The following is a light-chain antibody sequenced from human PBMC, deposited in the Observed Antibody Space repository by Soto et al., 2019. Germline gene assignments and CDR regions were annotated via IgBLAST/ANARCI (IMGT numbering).Light chain of an antibody. Sequence: EIVCAQSPVTLSFSPVERATLSCRASQSVTNSFLAWYQQKPGQAPRLLIYGASRRATGIPDRFTGSGSGTDFTLTISRLEPEDFAVYYCQQYVSSPWAFGQGTKVDIK. CDR1: QSVTNSF. J-gene: IGKJ1*01. CDR3: QQYVSSPWA. CDR2: GAS. V-gene: IGKV3-20*01.